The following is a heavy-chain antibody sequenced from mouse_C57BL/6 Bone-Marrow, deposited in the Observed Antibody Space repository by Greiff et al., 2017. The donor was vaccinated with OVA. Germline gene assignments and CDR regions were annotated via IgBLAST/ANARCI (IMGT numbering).Heavy chain of an antibody. Sequence: EVQLQESGGGLVQPGGSLKLSCAASGFTFSDYYMYWVRQTPEKRLEWVAYISNGGGSTYYPDTVKGRFTISRDNAKNTLYLQMSRLKSEDTAMYYCARHRGYYYDYWGQGTSVTVSS. D-gene: IGHD2-3*01. CDR3: ARHRGYYYDY. CDR1: GFTFSDYY. CDR2: ISNGGGST. V-gene: IGHV5-12*01. J-gene: IGHJ4*01.